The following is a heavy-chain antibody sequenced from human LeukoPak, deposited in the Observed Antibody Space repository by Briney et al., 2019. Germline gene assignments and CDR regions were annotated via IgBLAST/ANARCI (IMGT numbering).Heavy chain of an antibody. J-gene: IGHJ4*02. Sequence: GWSLRLSCAASGFTFSTYGMHWVRQAPGKGLEWVAFVRYDGSKKYYTNSVKGRFTISRDNSKNTLYLQMNSLRAEDTAVYYCAKDYGITEDGNSFDYWGQGSLVTVSS. CDR3: AKDYGITEDGNSFDY. V-gene: IGHV3-30*02. CDR2: VRYDGSKK. D-gene: IGHD3-10*01. CDR1: GFTFSTYG.